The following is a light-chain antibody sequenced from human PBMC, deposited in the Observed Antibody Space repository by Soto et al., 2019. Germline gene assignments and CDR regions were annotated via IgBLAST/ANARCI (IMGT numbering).Light chain of an antibody. V-gene: IGLV2-14*01. Sequence: QSALTQPASVSGSPGQSITISCTGTSSDVGGYNFVSWYQQHPGKAPKLMIFEVNNRPSGVSNRFSGSKSGNTASLTISGLQAEDEADYYCSSWTSFTTQVLGGGTKLTVL. CDR3: SSWTSFTTQV. CDR2: EVN. J-gene: IGLJ2*01. CDR1: SSDVGGYNF.